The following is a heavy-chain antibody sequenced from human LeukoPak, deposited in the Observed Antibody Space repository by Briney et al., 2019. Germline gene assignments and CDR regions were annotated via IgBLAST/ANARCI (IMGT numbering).Heavy chain of an antibody. CDR3: ARDWDPITGTTRWFDP. CDR1: GYTFTGYY. J-gene: IGHJ5*02. V-gene: IGHV1-2*02. D-gene: IGHD1-7*01. CDR2: INTASGVA. Sequence: ASVKVSCKASGYTFTGYYVHWVRQAPGQGLEWMAWINTASGVANYAQKFQGRVTLTRDKSITTVYKELSSLRSDDTALYYCARDWDPITGTTRWFDPWGQGTLVTVSS.